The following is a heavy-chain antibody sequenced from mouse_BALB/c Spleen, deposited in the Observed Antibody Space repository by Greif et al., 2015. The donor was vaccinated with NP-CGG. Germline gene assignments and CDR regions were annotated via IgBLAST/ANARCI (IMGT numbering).Heavy chain of an antibody. Sequence: EVQVVESGGGLVKPGGSLKLSCAASGFTFSSYTMSWVRQTPEKRLEWVATISSGGSYTYYPDSVKGRFTISRDNAKNTLYLQMSSLKSEDTAMYYCTRDRDDYGAWFAYWGQGTLVTVSA. J-gene: IGHJ3*01. CDR2: ISSGGSYT. V-gene: IGHV5-6-4*01. CDR3: TRDRDDYGAWFAY. D-gene: IGHD2-4*01. CDR1: GFTFSSYT.